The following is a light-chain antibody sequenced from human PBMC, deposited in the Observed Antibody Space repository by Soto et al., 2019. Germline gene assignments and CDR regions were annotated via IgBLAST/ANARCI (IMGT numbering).Light chain of an antibody. V-gene: IGLV6-57*03. Sequence: NFMLTQPHSVSESPGKTVTISCTRSSGNIASNYVQWFQQRPGSAPSTIIYEDNQRPSGVPDRFSGSIDSSSNSASLTISGLKTEDEADYYCQSYDSASQVFGGGTKVTVL. J-gene: IGLJ2*01. CDR1: SGNIASNY. CDR3: QSYDSASQV. CDR2: EDN.